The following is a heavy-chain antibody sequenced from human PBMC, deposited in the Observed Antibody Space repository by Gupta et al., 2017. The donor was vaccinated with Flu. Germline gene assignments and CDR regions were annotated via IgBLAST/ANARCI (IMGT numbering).Heavy chain of an antibody. Sequence: EVQLVESGGYLVQPGGSLRLSCVASGFTFSSYEMNWVRQAPGKGLEWVSYSSNSGSTIYYADSVKGRFTISRDNAKNSVYLQMNSLTDEDTAVYYCARDPGVVGETSDYWGQGTLVTVSS. V-gene: IGHV3-48*03. CDR1: GFTFSSYE. J-gene: IGHJ4*02. D-gene: IGHD1-26*01. CDR3: ARDPGVVGETSDY. CDR2: SSNSGSTI.